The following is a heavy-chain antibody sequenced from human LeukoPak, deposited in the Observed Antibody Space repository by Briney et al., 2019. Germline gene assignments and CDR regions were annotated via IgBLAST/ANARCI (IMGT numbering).Heavy chain of an antibody. D-gene: IGHD3-3*01. CDR3: ARVSAALLR. CDR1: GGSFSGYY. CDR2: INHSGST. J-gene: IGHJ4*02. V-gene: IGHV4-34*01. Sequence: SETLSLTCAVYGGSFSGYYWSWIRQPPGKGLEWIGEINHSGSTNYNPSLKSRVTISVDTSKNQFSLKLSPVTAADTAVYYCARVSAALLRWGQGTLVTVSS.